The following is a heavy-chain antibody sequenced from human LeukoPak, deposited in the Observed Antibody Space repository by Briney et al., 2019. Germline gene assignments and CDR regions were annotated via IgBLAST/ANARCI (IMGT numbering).Heavy chain of an antibody. D-gene: IGHD5-24*01. CDR1: GFTFSSYA. J-gene: IGHJ4*02. CDR2: ISYDGNNK. CDR3: ARDHGLS. Sequence: GGSLRLSRAGSGFTFSSYAMYWVRQAPGKGLEWVAVISYDGNNKYYVDSVKGRFTISSHNSKNTLYLQMNSLRAEDTAVYFCARDHGLSWRQGTLVTVSS. V-gene: IGHV3-30-3*01.